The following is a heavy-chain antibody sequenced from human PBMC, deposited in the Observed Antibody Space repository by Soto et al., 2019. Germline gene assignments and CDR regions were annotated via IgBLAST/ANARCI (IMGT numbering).Heavy chain of an antibody. Sequence: SETLSLTCTVSGDSIGTTHSYWAWIRQSPGKGLEWIGNIHYSGSTYYMPSLRSRVTLSVDTSKNQFSLRLTSVTAEDTAVYYCARHEGNGSVWPLDYWGQGILVTVS. D-gene: IGHD2-8*02. CDR1: GDSIGTTHSY. J-gene: IGHJ4*02. V-gene: IGHV4-39*01. CDR2: IHYSGST. CDR3: ARHEGNGSVWPLDY.